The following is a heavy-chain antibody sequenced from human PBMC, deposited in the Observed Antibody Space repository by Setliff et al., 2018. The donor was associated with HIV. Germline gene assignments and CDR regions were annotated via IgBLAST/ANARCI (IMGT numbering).Heavy chain of an antibody. CDR1: GGSFSGYY. CDR2: INQSGGI. CDR3: ATASGYDLFMGAFDI. D-gene: IGHD5-12*01. V-gene: IGHV4-34*01. J-gene: IGHJ3*02. Sequence: ASETLSLTCAVSGGSFSGYYWSWIRQPPGKGLEWIGEINQSGGINYNPSLKGRVTISIDTFKNQFSMKLYSVTAADTAVYYCATASGYDLFMGAFDIWGQGTMVTVTS.